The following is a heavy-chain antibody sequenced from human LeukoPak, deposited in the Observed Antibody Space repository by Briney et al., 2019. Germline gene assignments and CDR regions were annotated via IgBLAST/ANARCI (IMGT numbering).Heavy chain of an antibody. Sequence: ASVKVSCKASGYTFTSYAMHWVRQAPGQRLEWMGWINAGNGNTKYSQKFQGRVTITRDTSASTAYMELSSLRSEGTAVYYCARGGPYYPDSYYYGMDVWGQGTTVTVSS. V-gene: IGHV1-3*01. CDR3: ARGGPYYPDSYYYGMDV. CDR2: INAGNGNT. J-gene: IGHJ6*02. D-gene: IGHD3-10*01. CDR1: GYTFTSYA.